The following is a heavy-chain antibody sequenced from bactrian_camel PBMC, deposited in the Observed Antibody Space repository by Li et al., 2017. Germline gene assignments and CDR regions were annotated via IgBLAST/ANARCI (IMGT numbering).Heavy chain of an antibody. D-gene: IGHD7*01. Sequence: HVQLVESGGGSVLAGGSLRLSCVSSGMTYSSGAMGWFRQAAGREREGVAAIPTGGFRTYYADSVKGRFTISGDNAKYTLYLQMNSLKPEDTGMYYCAFEIQPRVGGLDYSQGAPMAPLCPTQGYWGQGTQVTVS. V-gene: IGHV3S54*01. J-gene: IGHJ4*01. CDR1: GMTYSSGA. CDR3: AFEIQPRVGGLDYSQGAPMAPLCPTQGY. CDR2: IPTGGFRT.